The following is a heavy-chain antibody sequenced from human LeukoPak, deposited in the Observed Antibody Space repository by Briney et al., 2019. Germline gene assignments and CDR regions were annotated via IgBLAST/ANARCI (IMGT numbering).Heavy chain of an antibody. CDR2: IKQDGSEK. CDR3: ARDSTERLATVWRY. Sequence: GGSLRLSCAASGFTFSSYWMSWVRQAPGKGLEWVANIKQDGSEKYYVDSVKGRFTISRDKAKNSLYLQMNSLRAEDTAVYYCARDSTERLATVWRYWGQGTLVTVSS. J-gene: IGHJ4*02. D-gene: IGHD6-25*01. V-gene: IGHV3-7*01. CDR1: GFTFSSYW.